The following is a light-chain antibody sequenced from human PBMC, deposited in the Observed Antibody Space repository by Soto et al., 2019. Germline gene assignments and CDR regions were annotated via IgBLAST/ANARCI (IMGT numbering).Light chain of an antibody. CDR2: EVS. Sequence: QSALTQPASVSGSPGQSITISCTGTDFDVGGYDYVAWYQQHPGKAPKLMIFEVSDRPSGISDRFSGSKSGNTASLTISGLQAEDEADYYCSSYSSSSTPGAFGTGTKVTVL. V-gene: IGLV2-14*01. CDR3: SSYSSSSTPGA. CDR1: DFDVGGYDY. J-gene: IGLJ1*01.